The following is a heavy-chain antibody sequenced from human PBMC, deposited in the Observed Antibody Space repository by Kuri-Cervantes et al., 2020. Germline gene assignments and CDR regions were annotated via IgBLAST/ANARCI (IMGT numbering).Heavy chain of an antibody. CDR2: ISYDGSNK. J-gene: IGHJ4*02. Sequence: GGSLRLSCAASGFTFSSYGMHWVRQAPGKGLEWVAVISYDGSNKYYADSVKGRFTISRDNSKNTLYLQMNSLRAEDTALYYCAKERGYGGNRGILDYWGQGTLVTVSS. V-gene: IGHV3-30*18. CDR3: AKERGYGGNRGILDY. CDR1: GFTFSSYG. D-gene: IGHD4-23*01.